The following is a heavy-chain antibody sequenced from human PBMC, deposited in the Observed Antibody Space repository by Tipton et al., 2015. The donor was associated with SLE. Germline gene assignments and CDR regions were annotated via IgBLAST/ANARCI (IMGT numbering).Heavy chain of an antibody. J-gene: IGHJ6*03. Sequence: SLRLSCAVSGFTVSSKYMNWVRQATGKGLQWVSVIYSGGSAIYADSVKGRFIISRDNSKNTLFLQMTSLRPEDTAVYYCARGGVSYMDVWGKGTTVTVSS. CDR2: IYSGGSA. CDR3: ARGGVSYMDV. D-gene: IGHD3-16*01. V-gene: IGHV3-66*02. CDR1: GFTVSSKY.